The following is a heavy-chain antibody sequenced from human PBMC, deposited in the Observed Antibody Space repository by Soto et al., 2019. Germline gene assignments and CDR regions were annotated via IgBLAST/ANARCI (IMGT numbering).Heavy chain of an antibody. J-gene: IGHJ4*02. CDR2: IYHSGST. CDR3: ARDPMI. Sequence: LSLTCAVSGGSISRGGYSWSWIRQPPGKGLEWIGYIYHSGSTYYNPSLKSRVTISVDRSKNQFSLKLSSVTAADTAVYYCARDPMIWGQGTLVTVSS. V-gene: IGHV4-30-2*01. D-gene: IGHD3-22*01. CDR1: GGSISRGGYS.